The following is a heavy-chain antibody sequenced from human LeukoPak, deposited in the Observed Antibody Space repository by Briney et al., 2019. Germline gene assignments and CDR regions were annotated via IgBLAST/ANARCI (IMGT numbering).Heavy chain of an antibody. CDR2: ISGSGGST. CDR3: AKVKRPFNGIDP. CDR1: GFTFSSYA. Sequence: GGSLRLSCAASGFTFSSYAMSWVRQALGKGLEWVSAISGSGGSTYYADSVKGRFTISRDNSKNTLYLQMNSLRAEDTAVYYCAKVKRPFNGIDPWGQGTLVTVSS. D-gene: IGHD4-17*01. J-gene: IGHJ5*02. V-gene: IGHV3-23*01.